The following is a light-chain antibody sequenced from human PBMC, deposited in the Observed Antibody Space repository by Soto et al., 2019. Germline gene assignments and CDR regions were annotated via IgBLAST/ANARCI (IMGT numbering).Light chain of an antibody. V-gene: IGLV2-14*01. J-gene: IGLJ2*01. CDR2: DVS. Sequence: QSALTRPASVSGSPGQSITISCTGTSSDVGGYNYVSWYQQHPGKAPKLMIYDVSNRPSGVSNRFSGSKSGNTASLTISGLQAEDEVDYYCSSYTSSSTLVVFGGGTKLTVL. CDR3: SSYTSSSTLVV. CDR1: SSDVGGYNY.